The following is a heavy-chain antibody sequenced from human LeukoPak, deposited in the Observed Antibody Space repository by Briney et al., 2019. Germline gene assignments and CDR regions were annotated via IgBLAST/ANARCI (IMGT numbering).Heavy chain of an antibody. V-gene: IGHV4-38-2*01. D-gene: IGHD2-2*02. J-gene: IGHJ1*01. CDR3: ARGEIGDCSSTSCYSSYFQH. Sequence: KPSETLSLTCAVSGYSISSGYYWGWIRQPPGKGLEWIGSIYHSGSTNYNPSLKSRVTISVDTSKNQFSLKLSSVTAADTAVYYCARGEIGDCSSTSCYSSYFQHWGQGTLVTVSS. CDR1: GYSISSGYY. CDR2: IYHSGST.